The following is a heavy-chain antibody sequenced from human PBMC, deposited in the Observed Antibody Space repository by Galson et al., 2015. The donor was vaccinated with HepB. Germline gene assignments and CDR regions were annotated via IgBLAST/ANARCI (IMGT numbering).Heavy chain of an antibody. CDR3: ASDLRVQPNYDHLYALDV. J-gene: IGHJ6*01. Sequence: SLRLSCAASGFTFSDHYMNWIRQAPGKGLEWVSYISSSNVNRMYYADSVKGRFTISRDNAKHSLYLQMNSLRAEDTAVYYCASDLRVQPNYDHLYALDVWGQGTTVTLS. CDR1: GFTFSDHY. CDR2: ISSSNVNRM. V-gene: IGHV3-11*01. D-gene: IGHD6-13*01.